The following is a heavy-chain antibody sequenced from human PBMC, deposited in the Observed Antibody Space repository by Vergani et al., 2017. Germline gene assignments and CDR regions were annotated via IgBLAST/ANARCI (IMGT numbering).Heavy chain of an antibody. J-gene: IGHJ6*03. V-gene: IGHV1-45*02. CDR3: AINRRVFSYMDV. CDR2: ITPFNGNT. D-gene: IGHD3-16*01. Sequence: QMQLVQSGAEVKKTGSSVKVSCKASGYTFTYRYLHWVRQAPGQALEWMGWITPFNGNTNYAQKFQDRVTITRDRSMSTAYMELSSLRSEDTAMYYCAINRRVFSYMDVWGKGTTVTVSS. CDR1: GYTFTYRY.